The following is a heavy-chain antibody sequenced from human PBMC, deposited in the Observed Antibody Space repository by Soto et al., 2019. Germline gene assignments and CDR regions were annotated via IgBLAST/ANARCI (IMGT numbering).Heavy chain of an antibody. V-gene: IGHV3-11*06. CDR1: GFTFNAYY. CDR2: ISSSSGYT. Sequence: QVQLVESGGGLVKPGGSLRLSCVASGFTFNAYYMSWIRQAPGKGLEWVSYISSSSGYTNYADSVKGRFTISRDNARNSLYLQMNSLRAEDTAVYYCARGGTTVTDFWGQGTLVTVSS. D-gene: IGHD4-17*01. J-gene: IGHJ4*02. CDR3: ARGGTTVTDF.